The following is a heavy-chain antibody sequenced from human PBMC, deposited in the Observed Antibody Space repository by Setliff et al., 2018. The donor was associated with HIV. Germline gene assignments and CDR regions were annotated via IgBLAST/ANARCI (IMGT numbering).Heavy chain of an antibody. CDR3: ARGYYDSSGYENWFDP. Sequence: ASVKVSCKASGYTFTSYHMYWVRQAPGQGLEWMGAINPSGGSTRYAQKFQGRVTMTRDTYTSTVYMELSSLRSEDTAVFYCARGYYDSSGYENWFDPWGQGTLVTVSS. CDR1: GYTFTSYH. V-gene: IGHV1-46*01. CDR2: INPSGGST. D-gene: IGHD3-22*01. J-gene: IGHJ5*02.